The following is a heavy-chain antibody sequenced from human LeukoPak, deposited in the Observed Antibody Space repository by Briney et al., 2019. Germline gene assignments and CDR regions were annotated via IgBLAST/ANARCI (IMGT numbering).Heavy chain of an antibody. CDR2: ISYDGSNK. D-gene: IGHD5-18*01. V-gene: IGHV3-30*18. CDR3: AKGGPYSYGYYFDY. CDR1: GFTFSSYG. J-gene: IGHJ4*02. Sequence: GGSLRLSCAASGFTFSSYGMHWVRQAPGKGLEWVAVISYDGSNKYYADSVKGRFTISRDNSKNTLYLQMNSLRAEDTAVYYCAKGGPYSYGYYFDYWGQGTLVTVSS.